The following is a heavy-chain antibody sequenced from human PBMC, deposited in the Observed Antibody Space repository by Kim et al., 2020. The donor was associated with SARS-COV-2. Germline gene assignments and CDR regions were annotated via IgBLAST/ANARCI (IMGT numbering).Heavy chain of an antibody. D-gene: IGHD3-3*01. CDR3: AKAKNYDFWSGYNYGMDV. Sequence: GRFTISRDNSKTTLYLQMNSLRAEDTAVYYCAKAKNYDFWSGYNYGMDVWGQGTTVTVSS. J-gene: IGHJ6*02. V-gene: IGHV3-23*01.